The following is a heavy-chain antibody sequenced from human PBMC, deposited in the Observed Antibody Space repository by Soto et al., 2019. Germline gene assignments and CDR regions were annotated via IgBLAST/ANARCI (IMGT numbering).Heavy chain of an antibody. J-gene: IGHJ4*02. D-gene: IGHD3-10*01. CDR2: IYYSGST. CDR3: ARESLKYYYGSGSYYIDY. Sequence: PSETLSLTCTVSGGSISSGGYYWSRIRQHSGKGLEWIGYIYYSGSTYYNPSLKSRVTISVDTSKNQFSLKLSSVTAADTAVYYCARESLKYYYGSGSYYIDYWGQGTVITVSS. V-gene: IGHV4-31*03. CDR1: GGSISSGGYY.